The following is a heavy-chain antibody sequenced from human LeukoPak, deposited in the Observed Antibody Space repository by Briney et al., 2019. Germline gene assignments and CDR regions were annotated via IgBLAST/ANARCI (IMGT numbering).Heavy chain of an antibody. V-gene: IGHV3-23*01. D-gene: IGHD3-10*01. CDR3: AKDWSEYYGSGSFDY. Sequence: GGSLRLSCAASGFTFSSYAMSWVRQAPGKGLEWVSAISGSGGSTYYADSVKGRFAISRGNSKNTLYLQMNSLRAEDTAVYYCAKDWSEYYGSGSFDYWGQGTLVTVSS. J-gene: IGHJ4*02. CDR2: ISGSGGST. CDR1: GFTFSSYA.